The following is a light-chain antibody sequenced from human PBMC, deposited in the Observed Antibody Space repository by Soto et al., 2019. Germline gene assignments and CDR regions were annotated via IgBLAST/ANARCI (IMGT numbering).Light chain of an antibody. Sequence: QSVLTQPASVSGSPGQSITISCTGTSSDVGGYNYVSWDQQHPGKAPRLMIYDVSGRPSGVSHRFSGSKSGNTASLTISGLQAEDEADYYCLSYTPSSIYVFGTGTKVPVL. CDR3: LSYTPSSIYV. CDR1: SSDVGGYNY. V-gene: IGLV2-14*01. J-gene: IGLJ1*01. CDR2: DVS.